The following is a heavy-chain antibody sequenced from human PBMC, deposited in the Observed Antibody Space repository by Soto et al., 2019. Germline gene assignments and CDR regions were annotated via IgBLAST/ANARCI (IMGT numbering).Heavy chain of an antibody. J-gene: IGHJ4*02. CDR3: AKDRLTDYYDSSGPTPAPFDY. CDR2: LSGSGVST. CDR1: GFPFSNYA. Sequence: PGGSLRLSCVASGFPFSNYAMTWVRQAPGKGLEWVSALSGSGVSTYYADSVMGRFTISRDNSKNTLYLQMNSLRAEDTAVYYCAKDRLTDYYDSSGPTPAPFDYWGQGTLVTVSS. D-gene: IGHD3-22*01. V-gene: IGHV3-23*01.